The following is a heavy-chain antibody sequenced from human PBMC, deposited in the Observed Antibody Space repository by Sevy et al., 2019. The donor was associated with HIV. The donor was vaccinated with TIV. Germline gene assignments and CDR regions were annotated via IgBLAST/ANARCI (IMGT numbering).Heavy chain of an antibody. Sequence: SETLSLTCAVYDGSFSGDFWSWIRQPPGKGPEWIGEINHRGATSYNSLFKSRVSISIDTSRKQFSPKLTSVTAADTAVYYCARAAIAAPGAPFDDWGQGTLVTVSS. CDR2: INHRGAT. CDR1: DGSFSGDF. V-gene: IGHV4-34*01. D-gene: IGHD6-13*01. J-gene: IGHJ4*02. CDR3: ARAAIAAPGAPFDD.